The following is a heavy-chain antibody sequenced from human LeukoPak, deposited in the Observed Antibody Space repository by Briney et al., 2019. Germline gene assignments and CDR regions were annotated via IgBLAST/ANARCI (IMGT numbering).Heavy chain of an antibody. CDR2: INPNSGGT. D-gene: IGHD3-22*01. V-gene: IGHV1-2*02. CDR1: GYTFTGYY. CDR3: ARDYYDSSGSDAFDI. Sequence: ASVKVSCKASGYTFTGYYMHWVRQAPGQGLEWMGWINPNSGGTNYAQKFQGRVTMTRDTSISTAYMEPSRLRSDDTAVYYCARDYYDSSGSDAFDIWGQGTMVTVSS. J-gene: IGHJ3*02.